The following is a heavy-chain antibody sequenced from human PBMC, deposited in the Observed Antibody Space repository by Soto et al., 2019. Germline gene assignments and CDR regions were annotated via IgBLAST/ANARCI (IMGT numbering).Heavy chain of an antibody. CDR1: GFTVSTYG. Sequence: QVQLVESGGGVVQPGRSLRLSCAVSGFTVSTYGMHWVRQAPGKGLEWVAVISRDGGTKYYEDSVKGRFTISRDNSRNTLFLEMNSLRGDDMAVYYCTGEVASGYWVQGTLGTVSS. V-gene: IGHV3-30*03. D-gene: IGHD2-8*02. J-gene: IGHJ4*02. CDR2: ISRDGGTK. CDR3: TGEVASGY.